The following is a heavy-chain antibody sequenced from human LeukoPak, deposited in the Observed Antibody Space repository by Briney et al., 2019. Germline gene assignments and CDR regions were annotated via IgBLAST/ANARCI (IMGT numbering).Heavy chain of an antibody. Sequence: SETLSLTCTVSGGSMSSGSYYWSWIRQPAGKGLELIGRFYTSGRTNYIPALQSPVTISVDTSKTQSSLKLSSLTAADTAVYYCARDPIVLMVYDTYYYYYMDVWGKGTTVTVSS. J-gene: IGHJ6*03. D-gene: IGHD2-8*01. CDR1: GGSMSSGSYY. CDR2: FYTSGRT. V-gene: IGHV4-61*02. CDR3: ARDPIVLMVYDTYYYYYMDV.